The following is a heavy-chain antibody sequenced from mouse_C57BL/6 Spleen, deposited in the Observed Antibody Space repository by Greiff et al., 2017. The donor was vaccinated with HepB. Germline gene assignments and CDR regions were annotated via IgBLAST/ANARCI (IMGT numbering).Heavy chain of an antibody. CDR3: AKDYGSSPAWFAY. CDR1: GYTFTSYW. CDR2: IDPNSGGT. Sequence: QVQLQQSGAELVKPGASVKLSCKASGYTFTSYWMHWVKPRPGQGLEWIGRIDPNSGGTKYNEKFKSKATLTVDKPSSTAYMQLSSLTSEDSAVYYCAKDYGSSPAWFAYWGQGTLVTVSA. V-gene: IGHV1-72*01. D-gene: IGHD1-1*01. J-gene: IGHJ3*01.